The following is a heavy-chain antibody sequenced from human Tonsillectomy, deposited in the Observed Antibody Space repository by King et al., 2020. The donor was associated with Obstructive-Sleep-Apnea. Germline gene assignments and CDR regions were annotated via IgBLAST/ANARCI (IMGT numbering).Heavy chain of an antibody. CDR3: TREMGELLGFDF. V-gene: IGHV4-38-2*02. D-gene: IGHD1-7*01. CDR2: IYHTGNT. J-gene: IGHJ4*02. Sequence: QLQESGPGLVKPSETLSLTCAVSGYSITSGYYWGWIRQPPGKGLGWIASIYHTGNTYYNPSLKSRVIMSVDTSKNQFSLKLTSVTAADTAVYYCTREMGELLGFDFWGQGTLVTVSS. CDR1: GYSITSGYY.